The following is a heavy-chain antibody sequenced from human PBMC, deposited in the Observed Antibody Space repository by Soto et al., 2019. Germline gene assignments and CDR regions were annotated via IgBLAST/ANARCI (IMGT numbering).Heavy chain of an antibody. CDR1: GYSISSDYY. D-gene: IGHD3-22*01. CDR3: ARDRESLFTYYYDSSGYRGYFDY. J-gene: IGHJ4*02. V-gene: IGHV4-38-2*02. CDR2: IYHSGST. Sequence: TETVSLTCAVSGYSISSDYYWGWIRQPPGKGLEWIGSIYHSGSTYYNPSLKSRVTISVDTSKNQCSLKLSSVTAADTAVYYCARDRESLFTYYYDSSGYRGYFDYWGQGTLVTVSS.